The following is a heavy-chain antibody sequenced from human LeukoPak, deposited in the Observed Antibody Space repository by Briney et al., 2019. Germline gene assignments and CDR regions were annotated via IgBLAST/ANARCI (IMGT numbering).Heavy chain of an antibody. CDR2: ISSDGSDT. CDR1: GFSFSNYW. J-gene: IGHJ4*02. Sequence: GGSLRLSCAASGFSFSNYWMHWVRQAPGKGLVWVSRISSDGSDTIYADSVKGRFTISRDNSKNTLYLHMNSLRAEDTAVYYCARAGDTVTTDFDYWGQGTLVTVSS. D-gene: IGHD4-17*01. V-gene: IGHV3-74*01. CDR3: ARAGDTVTTDFDY.